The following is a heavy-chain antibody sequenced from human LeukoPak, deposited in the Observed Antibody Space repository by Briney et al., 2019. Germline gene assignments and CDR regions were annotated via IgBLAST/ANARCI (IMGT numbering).Heavy chain of an antibody. V-gene: IGHV4-4*02. CDR1: GGSISTSNW. Sequence: SETLSLTCAVTGGSISTSNWWSWVRQPPGKGLEWIGEIYHSGSTNYNPSLKSRVTISVDKSKNQVSLKLSSVTAADTAVYYCAGGSGSYYYLDYWGQGTLVTVSS. D-gene: IGHD3-10*01. CDR2: IYHSGST. J-gene: IGHJ4*02. CDR3: AGGSGSYYYLDY.